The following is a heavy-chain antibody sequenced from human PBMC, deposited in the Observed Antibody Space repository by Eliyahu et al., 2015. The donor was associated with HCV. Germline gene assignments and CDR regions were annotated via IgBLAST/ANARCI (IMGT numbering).Heavy chain of an antibody. Sequence: EVQLVESGGGLVQPGGSLRLSCAASGFTFSSYXMNWVRQSPGKGLEWVSYISSSSSTIYYADSVKGRFTISRDNAKNSLYLQMNSLRDEDTAVYYCARDGSFLVPADYYYGMDVWGQGTTVTVSS. D-gene: IGHD2-2*01. CDR3: ARDGSFLVPADYYYGMDV. CDR2: ISSSSSTI. V-gene: IGHV3-48*02. J-gene: IGHJ6*02. CDR1: GFTFSSYX.